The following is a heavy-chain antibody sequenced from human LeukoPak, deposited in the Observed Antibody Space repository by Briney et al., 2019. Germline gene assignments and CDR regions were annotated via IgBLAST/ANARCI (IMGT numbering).Heavy chain of an antibody. D-gene: IGHD3-3*01. Sequence: ASVKVSCKASGYTFTGYYIHWVRQAPGQGLEWMGRISAYNGNTNYAQKLQGRVTMTTDTSTSTAYMELRSLRSDDTAVYYCARRSHDYDFWSGYYYYFDYWGQGTLVTVSS. J-gene: IGHJ4*02. V-gene: IGHV1-18*04. CDR3: ARRSHDYDFWSGYYYYFDY. CDR1: GYTFTGYY. CDR2: ISAYNGNT.